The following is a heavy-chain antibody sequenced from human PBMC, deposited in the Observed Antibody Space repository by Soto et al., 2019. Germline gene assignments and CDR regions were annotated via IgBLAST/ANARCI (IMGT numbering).Heavy chain of an antibody. CDR2: IYYSGST. CDR3: ARGEGYYFDY. V-gene: IGHV4-31*03. Sequence: QVQLQESGPGLVKPSQTLSLTCTVSGGSFSSGDYYWSWIRQHPGKGLEWIGYIYYSGSTFSNPSLKSRVTISDTSKNQFSLKLSSVTAADTAVYYCARGEGYYFDYWGQGTLVTVSS. CDR1: GGSFSSGDYY. J-gene: IGHJ4*02.